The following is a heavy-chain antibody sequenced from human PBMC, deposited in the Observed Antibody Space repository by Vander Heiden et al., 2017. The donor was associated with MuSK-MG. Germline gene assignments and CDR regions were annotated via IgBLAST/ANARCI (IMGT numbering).Heavy chain of an antibody. CDR3: ARVGGSSSVWFEP. V-gene: IGHV1-2*02. CDR2: IKPDIGAT. J-gene: IGHJ5*02. Sequence: QVQLVQSGAEVKKPGASVKVSCKASGYTFTDYYIHWVRQAPGQGLEWMGWIKPDIGATKYAQKFQGRVTMTRDTSTNTAYMDLTSLTSDDTAVYDCARVGGSSSVWFEPWGQGTLGTVSS. CDR1: GYTFTDYY. D-gene: IGHD6-6*01.